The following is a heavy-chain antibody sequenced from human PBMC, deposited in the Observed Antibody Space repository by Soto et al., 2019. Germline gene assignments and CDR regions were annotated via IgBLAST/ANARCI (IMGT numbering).Heavy chain of an antibody. Sequence: SETLSLRCAVSGGSISISNWWSWFRQPPVKGLEWIGEIYHSGSTNYNPSLKSRVTISVDKSKNQFSLKLSSVTAADTAVYYCARDDNYDILTGYGFDYWGQGTLVTVSS. CDR3: ARDDNYDILTGYGFDY. V-gene: IGHV4-4*02. D-gene: IGHD3-9*01. CDR2: IYHSGST. J-gene: IGHJ4*02. CDR1: GGSISISNW.